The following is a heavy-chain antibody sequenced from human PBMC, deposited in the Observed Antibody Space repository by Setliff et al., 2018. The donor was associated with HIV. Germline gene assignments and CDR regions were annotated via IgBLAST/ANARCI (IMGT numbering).Heavy chain of an antibody. D-gene: IGHD6-19*01. J-gene: IGHJ4*02. V-gene: IGHV4-34*09. CDR1: GGSLSDSY. CDR3: ARTIQPSSSPFDF. Sequence: SETLSLTCAVYGGSLSDSYYNWIRQPPGKGLEWIGEISHSGSTSYNSSLKSRVSISVDTSKNQFSLRLTSVTAADTAIYYCARTIQPSSSPFDFWGQGMLVTVSS. CDR2: ISHSGST.